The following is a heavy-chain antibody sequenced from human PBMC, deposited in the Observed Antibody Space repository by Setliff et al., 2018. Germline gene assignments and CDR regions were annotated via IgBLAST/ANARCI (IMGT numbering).Heavy chain of an antibody. CDR2: IYTSWST. CDR3: ARMSGFQYMDV. CDR1: GDSISSRRNY. Sequence: TLSLTCTVSGDSISSRRNYWGWFRQPAGKGLEWIGQIYTSWSTNYNPSLQSRVTISLDTSKNQFSLSLSSVTAADTAVYYCARMSGFQYMDVWGKGTTVTVSS. V-gene: IGHV4-61*09. D-gene: IGHD3-3*01. J-gene: IGHJ6*03.